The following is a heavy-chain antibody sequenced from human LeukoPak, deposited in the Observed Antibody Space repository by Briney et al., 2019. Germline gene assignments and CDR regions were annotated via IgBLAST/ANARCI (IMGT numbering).Heavy chain of an antibody. CDR1: GFTFSSYG. Sequence: GGSLRLSCAACGFTFSSYGMHWVRQAPGKGLEWVAVISYDGSNKYYADSVKGRFTISRDNSKNTLYLQMNSLRAEDTAVYYCAKDDPPIAGAFDIWGQGTMVTVSS. CDR2: ISYDGSNK. CDR3: AKDDPPIAGAFDI. D-gene: IGHD6-13*01. V-gene: IGHV3-30*18. J-gene: IGHJ3*02.